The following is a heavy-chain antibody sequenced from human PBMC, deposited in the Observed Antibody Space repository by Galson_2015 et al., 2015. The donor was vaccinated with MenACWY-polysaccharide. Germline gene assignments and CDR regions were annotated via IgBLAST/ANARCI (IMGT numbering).Heavy chain of an antibody. J-gene: IGHJ6*02. CDR2: ISTYSGNT. V-gene: IGHV1-18*01. CDR3: ARAGTRIAAAGTGGYYALDA. CDR1: GYPFTSYG. D-gene: IGHD6-13*01. Sequence: SVKVSCKASGYPFTSYGVTWVRQVPGQGLEWMGWISTYSGNTNYTQSLQGRVTLTTETSTRTAYMELRNLRSDDTATYYCARAGTRIAAAGTGGYYALDAWGQGTTVIVSS.